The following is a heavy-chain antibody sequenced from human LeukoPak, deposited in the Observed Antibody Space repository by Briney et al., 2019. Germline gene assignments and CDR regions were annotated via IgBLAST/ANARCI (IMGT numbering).Heavy chain of an antibody. CDR1: GYTLTELS. CDR3: ATDLDCSSTSCFDY. Sequence: ASVKVSCKVPGYTLTELSMHWVRQAPGKGLEWMGGFDPEDGETIYAQKFQGRVTMTEDTSTDTAYMELSSLRSEDTAVYYCATDLDCSSTSCFDYWGQGTLVTVSS. V-gene: IGHV1-24*01. D-gene: IGHD2-2*01. CDR2: FDPEDGET. J-gene: IGHJ4*02.